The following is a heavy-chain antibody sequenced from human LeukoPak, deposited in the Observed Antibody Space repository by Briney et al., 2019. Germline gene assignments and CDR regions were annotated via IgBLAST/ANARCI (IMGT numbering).Heavy chain of an antibody. Sequence: GSLRLSCAASGFTFSSYEMNWVRQPPGKGLEWIGEINHSGSTNYNPSLKSRVTISVDTSKNQFSLKLSSVTAADTAVYYCARVYDVLLWFGESSMDVWGKGTTVTISS. J-gene: IGHJ6*04. D-gene: IGHD3-10*01. CDR3: ARVYDVLLWFGESSMDV. CDR2: INHSGST. CDR1: GFTFSSYE. V-gene: IGHV4-34*01.